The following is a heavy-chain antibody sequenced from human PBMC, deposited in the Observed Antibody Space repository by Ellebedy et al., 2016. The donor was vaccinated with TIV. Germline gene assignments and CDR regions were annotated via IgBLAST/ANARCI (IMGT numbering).Heavy chain of an antibody. V-gene: IGHV5-51*01. Sequence: KVSCKASGYSFTNSWIGWVRQMPGKGLEWMGIIYPGDSDTRYSPSFQGQVTISADKSISTAYLQWSSLKASDTAMYYCAREWGSGSVDYWGQGTLVTVSS. CDR2: IYPGDSDT. CDR3: AREWGSGSVDY. J-gene: IGHJ4*02. CDR1: GYSFTNSW. D-gene: IGHD6-19*01.